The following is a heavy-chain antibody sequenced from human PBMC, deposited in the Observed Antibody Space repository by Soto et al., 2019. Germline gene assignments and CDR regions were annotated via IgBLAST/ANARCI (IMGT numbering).Heavy chain of an antibody. CDR2: IYYSGST. CDR3: ARHAAFGGVIAIPTAVDY. V-gene: IGHV4-59*08. J-gene: IGHJ4*02. Sequence: SETLSLTWTVSGGSISSYYWSWIRQPPGKGLEWIGYIYYSGSTNYNPSLKSRVTISVDTSKNQFSLKLSSVTAADTAVYYCARHAAFGGVIAIPTAVDYWGQGTLVTV. CDR1: GGSISSYY. D-gene: IGHD3-16*02.